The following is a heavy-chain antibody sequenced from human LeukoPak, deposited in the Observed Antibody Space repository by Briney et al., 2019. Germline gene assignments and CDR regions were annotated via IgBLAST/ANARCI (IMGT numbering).Heavy chain of an antibody. CDR1: GYTFSSYG. J-gene: IGHJ4*02. CDR2: ISAYNGNT. Sequence: VSVKVSCKASGYTFSSYGISWVRQAPGQGLEWMGWISAYNGNTNYAQKFQGRVTMTSDTSTSTAYMELRSLRSDDTAVFYCARASMHRDYFDYWGQGTLVTVPS. D-gene: IGHD1-14*01. V-gene: IGHV1-18*01. CDR3: ARASMHRDYFDY.